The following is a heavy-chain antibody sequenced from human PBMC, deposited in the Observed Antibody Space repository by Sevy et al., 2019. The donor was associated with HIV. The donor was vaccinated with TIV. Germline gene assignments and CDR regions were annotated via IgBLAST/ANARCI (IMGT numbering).Heavy chain of an antibody. CDR1: GFTFSKYW. Sequence: GGSLRLSCAASGFTFSKYWMSWVRQAPGKGLEWVANIKPDGSDKYYVGSLKGRFTISRDNAKNSLYLQMNNLVAEDTAVYYCSRVIDYGELGNWFDPWGQGTLVTVSS. CDR2: IKPDGSDK. J-gene: IGHJ5*02. V-gene: IGHV3-7*01. CDR3: SRVIDYGELGNWFDP. D-gene: IGHD4-17*01.